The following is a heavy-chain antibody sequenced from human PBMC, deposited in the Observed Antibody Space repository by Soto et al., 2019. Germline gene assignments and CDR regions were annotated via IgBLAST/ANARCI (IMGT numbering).Heavy chain of an antibody. D-gene: IGHD1-20*01. CDR3: AAPGGITGTTDRSYYYGMDV. Sequence: GASVKVSCKASGFTFTSSAVQWVRQARGQRLEWIGWIVVGSGNTNYAQKFQERVTITRDMSTSTAYMELSSLRSEDTAVYYCAAPGGITGTTDRSYYYGMDVWGQGTTVTVSS. CDR1: GFTFTSSA. V-gene: IGHV1-58*01. CDR2: IVVGSGNT. J-gene: IGHJ6*02.